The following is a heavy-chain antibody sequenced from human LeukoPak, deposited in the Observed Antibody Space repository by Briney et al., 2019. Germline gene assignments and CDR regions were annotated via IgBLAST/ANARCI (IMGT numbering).Heavy chain of an antibody. J-gene: IGHJ6*02. CDR3: ARGPGIAAAGRYYYYGMDV. CDR2: INPSGGST. D-gene: IGHD6-13*01. Sequence: ASVKVSCKASRYTFTSYYMHWVRQAPGQGLEWMGIINPSGGSTSYAQKFQGRVTMTRDTSTSTVYMELSSLRSEDTAVYYCARGPGIAAAGRYYYYGMDVWGQGTTVTVSS. CDR1: RYTFTSYY. V-gene: IGHV1-46*01.